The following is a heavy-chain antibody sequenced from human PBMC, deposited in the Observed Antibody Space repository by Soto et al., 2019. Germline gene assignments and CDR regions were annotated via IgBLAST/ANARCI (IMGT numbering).Heavy chain of an antibody. J-gene: IGHJ4*02. CDR3: ARDQGYCSGGSCYVAGY. CDR1: GFTFSSYW. CDR2: INSDGSST. Sequence: EVQLVESGGGLVQPGGSLRLSCAASGFTFSSYWMHWVRQAPGKGLVWVSRINSDGSSTGYADSVMGRFTISSDNAKNTLYLQMNSLRAEVTAGYYCARDQGYCSGGSCYVAGYWGQGTLVTVSS. D-gene: IGHD2-15*01. V-gene: IGHV3-74*01.